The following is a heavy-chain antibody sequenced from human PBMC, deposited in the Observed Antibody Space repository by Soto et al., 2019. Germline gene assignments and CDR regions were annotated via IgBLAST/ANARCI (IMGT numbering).Heavy chain of an antibody. D-gene: IGHD1-26*01. J-gene: IGHJ6*02. CDR1: GGTFSSYA. CDR3: ARNNRSYYNYYYGMDV. V-gene: IGHV1-69*06. CDR2: IIPIFGTA. Sequence: QVQLVQSGAEVKKPGSSVKVSCKASGGTFSSYAISWVRQAPGQGLEWMGGIIPIFGTANCAQKFQGRVTITADKSTSTAYMELSSLRSEDTAVYYCARNNRSYYNYYYGMDVWGQGTTVTVSS.